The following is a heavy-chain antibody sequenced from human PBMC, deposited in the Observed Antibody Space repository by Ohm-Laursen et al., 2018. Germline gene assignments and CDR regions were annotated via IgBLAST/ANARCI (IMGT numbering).Heavy chain of an antibody. V-gene: IGHV4-4*07. CDR1: GGSISSYY. Sequence: SETLSLTCTASGGSISSYYWSWIRQPAGKGLEWIGRIYTSGSTNYNPSLKSRVTMSVDTSKNQFSLKLSSVTAADTAVYYCARDRTPTFDYYGGNGAFDIWGQGTMVTVSS. J-gene: IGHJ3*02. CDR2: IYTSGST. D-gene: IGHD3-10*01. CDR3: ARDRTPTFDYYGGNGAFDI.